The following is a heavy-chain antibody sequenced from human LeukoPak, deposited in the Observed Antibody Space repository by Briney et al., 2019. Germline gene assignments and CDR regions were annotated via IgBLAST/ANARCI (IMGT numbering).Heavy chain of an antibody. CDR2: IYTSGST. V-gene: IGHV4-61*02. J-gene: IGHJ3*02. D-gene: IGHD3-22*01. Sequence: SETLSLTCTVSGGSISSGSYYWSWIRQPAGRGLEWIGRIYTSGSTNYNPSLKSRVTISVDTSKNQFSLKLSYVTAADTAVYYCARGGYYYDSRGGTFDIWGQGTMVTVSS. CDR3: ARGGYYYDSRGGTFDI. CDR1: GGSISSGSYY.